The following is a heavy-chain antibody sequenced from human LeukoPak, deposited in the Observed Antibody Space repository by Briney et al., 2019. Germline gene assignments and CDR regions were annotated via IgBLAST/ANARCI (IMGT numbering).Heavy chain of an antibody. CDR2: IYYSGST. CDR1: GGSISSSSYY. V-gene: IGHV4-39*07. Sequence: SGTLSLTCTVSGGSISSSSYYWGWIRQPPGKGLEWIGSIYYSGSTYYNPSLKSRVTISVDTSKNQFSLKLSSVTAADTAVYYCARSYSSSWYRGYFDYWGQGTLVTVSS. CDR3: ARSYSSSWYRGYFDY. D-gene: IGHD6-13*01. J-gene: IGHJ4*02.